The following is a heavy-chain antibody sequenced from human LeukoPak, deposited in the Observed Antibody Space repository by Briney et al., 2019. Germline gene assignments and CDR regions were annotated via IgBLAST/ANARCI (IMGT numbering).Heavy chain of an antibody. CDR3: ARGKLRFLEWLPRSFDY. Sequence: PSETLSLTCAVYGGSFSGYCWSWIRQPPGKGLEWIGEINHSGSTNYNPSLKSRVTISVDTSKNQFSLKLSSVTAADTAVYYCARGKLRFLEWLPRSFDYWGQGTLVTVSS. J-gene: IGHJ4*02. D-gene: IGHD3-3*01. CDR1: GGSFSGYC. CDR2: INHSGST. V-gene: IGHV4-34*01.